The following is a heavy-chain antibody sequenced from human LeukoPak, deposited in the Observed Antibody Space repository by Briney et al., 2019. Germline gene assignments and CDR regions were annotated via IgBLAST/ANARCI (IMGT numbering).Heavy chain of an antibody. Sequence: SVKVSCKASGGTFSSYAISWVRQAPGQGLEWMGGIIPIFGTANYAQKFQGRVTITTDESTSTAYMELSSLRSEDTAVYYCARDRYCSSTSCFTLDAFDIWGQGTMVTVSS. CDR2: IIPIFGTA. J-gene: IGHJ3*02. CDR1: GGTFSSYA. CDR3: ARDRYCSSTSCFTLDAFDI. V-gene: IGHV1-69*05. D-gene: IGHD2-2*01.